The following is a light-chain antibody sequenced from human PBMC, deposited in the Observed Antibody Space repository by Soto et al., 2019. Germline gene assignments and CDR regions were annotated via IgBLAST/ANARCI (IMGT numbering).Light chain of an antibody. CDR2: GAS. J-gene: IGKJ4*01. V-gene: IGKV3-20*01. CDR1: QSVSGKY. CDR3: QQYGSSPRLT. Sequence: EIVLTQSPGTLSLSPGERLTLSCRASQSVSGKYLAWYQQKPGQAPRLLIFGASSRATGIPDRFSGRGSGTDFTLTINRLEPEDFAVYYCQQYGSSPRLTFGGGTKV.